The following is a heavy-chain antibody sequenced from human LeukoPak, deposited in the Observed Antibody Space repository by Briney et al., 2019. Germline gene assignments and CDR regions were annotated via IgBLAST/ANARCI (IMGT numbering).Heavy chain of an antibody. V-gene: IGHV3-66*01. D-gene: IGHD3-10*01. CDR1: GFTVSSNY. CDR2: IYSGGST. J-gene: IGHJ4*02. Sequence: PGGSLRLSCAASGFTVSSNYMSWVRQAPGKGLEWVSVIYSGGSTYYADSVKGRFTISRDNSKNTLYLQMNSLRAEDTAVYYCARPTMVRGVIITEYFDYWGQGTLVTVSS. CDR3: ARPTMVRGVIITEYFDY.